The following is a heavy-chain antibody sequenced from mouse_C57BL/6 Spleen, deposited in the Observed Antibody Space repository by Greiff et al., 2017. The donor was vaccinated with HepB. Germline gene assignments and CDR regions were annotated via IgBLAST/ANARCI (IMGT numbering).Heavy chain of an antibody. D-gene: IGHD1-1*01. J-gene: IGHJ3*01. CDR1: GYTFTEYP. CDR2: FYPGSGSI. Sequence: QVQLKESGAELVKPGASVKLSCKASGYTFTEYPIHWVKQRSGQGLEWIGWFYPGSGSIKYNEKFKDKATLTADNSSSTVYMELSRLTSEDSAVYCWARHRDYGRSWFAYWGQGTLVTVSA. CDR3: ARHRDYGRSWFAY. V-gene: IGHV1-62-2*01.